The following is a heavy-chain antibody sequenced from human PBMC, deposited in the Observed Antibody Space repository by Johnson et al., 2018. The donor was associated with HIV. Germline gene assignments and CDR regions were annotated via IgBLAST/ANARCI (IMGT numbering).Heavy chain of an antibody. J-gene: IGHJ3*02. D-gene: IGHD1-20*01. CDR2: IRYDGSNK. CDR1: GFTFSSYG. V-gene: IGHV3-30*02. Sequence: QVRLVESGGGVVQPGGSLRLSCAASGFTFSSYGMHWVRQAPGKGLEWVAFIRYDGSNKYYADSVKGRFTISRDNSKNTLYLQMNSLRAEDTAVYYCARAPYNWNLGLYGAFDMWGQGTMVTVSS. CDR3: ARAPYNWNLGLYGAFDM.